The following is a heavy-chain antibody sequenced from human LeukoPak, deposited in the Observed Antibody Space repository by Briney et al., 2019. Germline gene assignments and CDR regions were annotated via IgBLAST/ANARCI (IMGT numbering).Heavy chain of an antibody. CDR2: IYSGGST. J-gene: IGHJ4*02. CDR3: AREHGSTGTNDY. D-gene: IGHD1/OR15-1a*01. V-gene: IGHV3-53*01. CDR1: GFTVSTNY. Sequence: PGGSLRLSCAASGFTVSTNYTSWVRPAPGKGLEWVSVIYSGGSTYYADSVKGRFTISRDNSKNTLYLQMNSLRAEDTAVYYCAREHGSTGTNDYWGQGTLVTVAS.